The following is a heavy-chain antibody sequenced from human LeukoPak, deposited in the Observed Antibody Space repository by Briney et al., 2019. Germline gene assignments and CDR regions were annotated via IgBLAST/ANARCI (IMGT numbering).Heavy chain of an antibody. CDR3: ARRPSGGGNSRIALGWFDP. D-gene: IGHD4-23*01. CDR1: GGPFSGYY. Sequence: SETLSLTCAVYGGPFSGYYWSWIRQPPGKGLEWIGEINHSGSTNYNPSLKSRVTISVDTSKNQFSLKLSSVTAADTAVYYCARRPSGGGNSRIALGWFDPWGQGTLVTVSS. J-gene: IGHJ5*02. CDR2: INHSGST. V-gene: IGHV4-34*01.